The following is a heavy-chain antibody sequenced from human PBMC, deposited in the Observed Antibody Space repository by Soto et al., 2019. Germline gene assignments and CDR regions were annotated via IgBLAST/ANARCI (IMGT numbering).Heavy chain of an antibody. J-gene: IGHJ6*02. CDR2: INSDGSST. V-gene: IGHV3-74*01. CDR1: GFTFSSYW. Sequence: GSLRLSCAASGFTFSSYWMHWVRQAPGKGLVWVSRINSDGSSTSYADSVKGRFTISRDNAKNTLYLQMNSLRAEDTAVYYCARDRGLAAAGTEGIYYYYYGMDVWGQGTTVTVSS. CDR3: ARDRGLAAAGTEGIYYYYYGMDV. D-gene: IGHD6-13*01.